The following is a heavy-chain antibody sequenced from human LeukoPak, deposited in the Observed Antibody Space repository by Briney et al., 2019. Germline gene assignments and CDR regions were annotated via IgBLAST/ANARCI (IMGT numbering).Heavy chain of an antibody. V-gene: IGHV1-46*01. CDR1: GYTFTSNY. Sequence: GASVKVSCKAFGYTFTSNYMHWVRQAPGQGPEWMGVISPSGGSTTYAQKFQGRVTLTRDKSTSTAYMELSSLRSEDTAVYYCAGGAGYYYYMDVWGKGTTVTVSS. J-gene: IGHJ6*03. CDR2: ISPSGGST. D-gene: IGHD3-16*01. CDR3: AGGAGYYYYMDV.